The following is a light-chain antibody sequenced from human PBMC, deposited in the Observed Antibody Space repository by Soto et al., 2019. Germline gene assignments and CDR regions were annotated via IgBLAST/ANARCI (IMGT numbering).Light chain of an antibody. CDR1: QNVGSRY. V-gene: IGKV3-20*01. J-gene: IGKJ1*01. CDR3: QQYGSSPRT. CDR2: GTS. Sequence: EIVLTQSPGTLSLSPGERATLSCRASQNVGSRYLAWYQQKPGQAPRLLIYGTSNMATGIPDRFSGSGYGTDFSLTISSMEPGDLAVYYCQQYGSSPRTFGQGTKVEIK.